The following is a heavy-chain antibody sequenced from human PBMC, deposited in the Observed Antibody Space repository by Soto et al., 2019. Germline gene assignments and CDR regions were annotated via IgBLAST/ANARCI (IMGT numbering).Heavy chain of an antibody. J-gene: IGHJ6*03. CDR2: IYYSGST. Sequence: SETLSLTCTVSGGSISSYYWSWIRQPPGKGLEWIGYIYYSGSTNYNPSLKSRVTISVDTSKNQFSLKLSSVTAADTAVYYCARLTAMVNDYYYYYMDVWGKGTTVTVSS. V-gene: IGHV4-59*08. D-gene: IGHD5-18*01. CDR1: GGSISSYY. CDR3: ARLTAMVNDYYYYYMDV.